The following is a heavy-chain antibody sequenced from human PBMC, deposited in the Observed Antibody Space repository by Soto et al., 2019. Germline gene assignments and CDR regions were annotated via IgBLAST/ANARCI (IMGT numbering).Heavy chain of an antibody. V-gene: IGHV1-18*01. Sequence: QVQLVQSGAEVKKPGASVKVSCKASGYTFTSYGISWVRQAPGQGLEWMGWISAYNGNTKYAQKLQGRVTMTTDTATSTADMGLRGLRSDDAAVYYGARDAAVGLFDYWGQGTLVTVSS. D-gene: IGHD1-26*01. J-gene: IGHJ4*02. CDR1: GYTFTSYG. CDR2: ISAYNGNT. CDR3: ARDAAVGLFDY.